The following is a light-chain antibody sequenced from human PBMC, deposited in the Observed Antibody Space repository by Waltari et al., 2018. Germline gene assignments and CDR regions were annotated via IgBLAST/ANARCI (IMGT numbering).Light chain of an antibody. CDR2: DVS. CDR3: CSYAGSYTFGVV. V-gene: IGLV2-11*01. CDR1: SSDVGGYNY. J-gene: IGLJ2*01. Sequence: QSALTQPRSVSGSPGQSVTISCTGTSSDVGGYNYFSWYQQHPGKAPKLMIYDVSNRPSGVPDRFSGSKSGNTASLTISGLQAEDEADYYCCSYAGSYTFGVVFGGGTKLTVL.